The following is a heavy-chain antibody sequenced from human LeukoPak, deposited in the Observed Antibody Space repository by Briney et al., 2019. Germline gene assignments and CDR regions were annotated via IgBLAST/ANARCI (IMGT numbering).Heavy chain of an antibody. CDR2: INHSGST. CDR3: ARVTKALGLRLRPADFDL. Sequence: PSETLSLTCAVYGGSFSGYYWSWIRQPPGKGLEWIGEINHSGSTNYNPSLKSRVTISVDTSKNRFSLKLSSVTAADTAVYYCARVTKALGLRLRPADFDLWGRGTLVTVSS. CDR1: GGSFSGYY. D-gene: IGHD3-3*01. J-gene: IGHJ2*01. V-gene: IGHV4-34*01.